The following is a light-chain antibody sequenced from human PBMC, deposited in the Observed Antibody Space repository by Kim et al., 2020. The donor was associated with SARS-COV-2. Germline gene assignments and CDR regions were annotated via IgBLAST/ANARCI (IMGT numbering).Light chain of an antibody. V-gene: IGKV3-15*01. Sequence: EIVMTQSPATLSVSPGERVTLSCRASQHVSSNLGWYQQKPGQAPRLLVYGATSRATDIPARFSGSGSGTEFTLTISSLQSEDFVFYYCQQYNEWPPTFGQGTKVDIK. J-gene: IGKJ1*01. CDR3: QQYNEWPPT. CDR1: QHVSSN. CDR2: GAT.